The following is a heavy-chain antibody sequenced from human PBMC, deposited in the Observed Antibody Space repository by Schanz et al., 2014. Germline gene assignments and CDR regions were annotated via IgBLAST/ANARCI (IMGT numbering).Heavy chain of an antibody. Sequence: QVQLVESGGGLVKPGGSLRLSCAASGFTFRDYYMSWIRQAPGKGLEWVALISNDGSIKYYADSVKGRFTISRDNSKNILYLQMNSLRAEDTAVYYCAKARRKSNCSGGRCFHYSYYGMDVWGQGTTVTVSS. CDR3: AKARRKSNCSGGRCFHYSYYGMDV. J-gene: IGHJ6*02. CDR1: GFTFRDYY. V-gene: IGHV3-30-3*01. CDR2: ISNDGSIK. D-gene: IGHD2-15*01.